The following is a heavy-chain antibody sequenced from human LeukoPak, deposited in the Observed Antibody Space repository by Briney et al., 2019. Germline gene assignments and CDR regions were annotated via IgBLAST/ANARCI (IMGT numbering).Heavy chain of an antibody. CDR3: ARSVDYFDNAGPHMMFDY. D-gene: IGHD3-22*01. CDR2: IYYTGFT. V-gene: IGHV4-59*11. J-gene: IGHJ4*02. CDR1: GDSITSHY. Sequence: SETLSLTCNVSGDSITSHYWNWIRQPPGKGLEWIGYIYYTGFTKYNPSLTSRVSMSVDTSKNQFFLKMNSVTAADTAVYHCARSVDYFDNAGPHMMFDYWGQGSLVTVSS.